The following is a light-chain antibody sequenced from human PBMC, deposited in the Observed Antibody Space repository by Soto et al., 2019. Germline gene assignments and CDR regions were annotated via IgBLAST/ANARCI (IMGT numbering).Light chain of an antibody. CDR3: QQRSSWPLIT. Sequence: ETVLTQSPATLSLSPGERATLSCRASQRVSSYLAWYQQKPGQALRLLIYGASNRPTGIPARFSGSGSGTDFTLTISSLEPEDFAVYYCQQRSSWPLITFGQGTRLEIK. CDR1: QRVSSY. CDR2: GAS. J-gene: IGKJ5*01. V-gene: IGKV3-11*01.